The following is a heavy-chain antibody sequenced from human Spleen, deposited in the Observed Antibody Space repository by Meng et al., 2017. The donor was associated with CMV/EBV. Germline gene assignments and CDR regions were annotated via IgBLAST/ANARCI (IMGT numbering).Heavy chain of an antibody. CDR3: ARGLRYRYYGSGSYLDV. V-gene: IGHV4-34*01. CDR2: IDHSGTT. Sequence: SETLSLTCGVYGGSFTGFFWNWIRQSPGKGLEWIGEIDHSGTTNYNPSLKSRVTISEDTSKKQFSLRLSSVPAADTAVYYCARGLRYRYYGSGSYLDVWGQGTTVTVSS. D-gene: IGHD3-10*01. CDR1: GGSFTGFF. J-gene: IGHJ6*02.